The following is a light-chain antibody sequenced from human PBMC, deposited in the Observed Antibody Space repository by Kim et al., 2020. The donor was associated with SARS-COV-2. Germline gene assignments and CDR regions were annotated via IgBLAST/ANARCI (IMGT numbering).Light chain of an antibody. Sequence: VSPGKTASITCPGDKLGDKYGCWYQQKPGQSPVLGIYQDSKRPSGIPERFSGSNSGNTATLTISGTQAMDEADYYCQAWDSSTGVFGGGTQLTVL. CDR3: QAWDSSTGV. CDR2: QDS. CDR1: KLGDKY. J-gene: IGLJ3*02. V-gene: IGLV3-1*01.